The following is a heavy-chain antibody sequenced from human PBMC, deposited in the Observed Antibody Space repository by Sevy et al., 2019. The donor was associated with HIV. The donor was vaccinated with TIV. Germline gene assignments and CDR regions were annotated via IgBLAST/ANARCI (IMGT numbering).Heavy chain of an antibody. V-gene: IGHV3-7*01. Sequence: GGSLRLSCAASGFTFSTYWMTWVRQAPGTGLEWVANIKYDGSEKYYVDSVKGRFTISRDNANYSLYLQMNSLRAEDTAVYYCARDLAHGSEDYGDYYFDFWGQGTLVTVSS. CDR1: GFTFSTYW. CDR2: IKYDGSEK. CDR3: ARDLAHGSEDYGDYYFDF. J-gene: IGHJ4*02. D-gene: IGHD4-17*01.